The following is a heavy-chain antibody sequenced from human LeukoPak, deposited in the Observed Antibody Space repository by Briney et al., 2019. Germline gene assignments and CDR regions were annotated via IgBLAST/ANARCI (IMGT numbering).Heavy chain of an antibody. J-gene: IGHJ1*01. CDR2: IYSGGST. CDR1: GFTFSSYA. V-gene: IGHV3-53*01. CDR3: ASQAPYCSSTSCYAEYFQH. Sequence: GGSLRLSCAASGFTFSSYAMSWVRQAPGKGLEWVSVIYSGGSTYYADSVKGRFTISRDNSKNTLYLQMNSLRAEDTAVYYCASQAPYCSSTSCYAEYFQHWGQGTLVTVSS. D-gene: IGHD2-2*01.